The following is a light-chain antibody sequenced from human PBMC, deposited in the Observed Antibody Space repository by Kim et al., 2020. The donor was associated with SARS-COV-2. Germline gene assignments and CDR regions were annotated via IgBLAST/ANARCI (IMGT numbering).Light chain of an antibody. CDR2: ETS. J-gene: IGKJ4*01. CDR1: QSVSDW. Sequence: ASVGDRVTITCRASQSVSDWLAWYQQKPGKAPHLLISETSRLQSGVPARFSGSRSGAEFTLTISSLQPDDFATYYCQQYSTFSLPFGGGTKVDIK. CDR3: QQYSTFSLP. V-gene: IGKV1-5*03.